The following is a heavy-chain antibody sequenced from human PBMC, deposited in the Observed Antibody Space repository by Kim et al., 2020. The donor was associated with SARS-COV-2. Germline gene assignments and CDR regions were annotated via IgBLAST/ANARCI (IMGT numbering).Heavy chain of an antibody. CDR3: ARDSDYYGSGSYYPLFDY. D-gene: IGHD3-10*01. CDR1: GGTFSSYA. J-gene: IGHJ4*02. Sequence: SVKVSCKASGGTFSSYAISWVRQAPGQGLEWMGGIIPIFGTANYAQKFQGRVTITADESTSTAYMELSSLRSEDTAVYYCARDSDYYGSGSYYPLFDYWGQGTLVTVSS. CDR2: IIPIFGTA. V-gene: IGHV1-69*13.